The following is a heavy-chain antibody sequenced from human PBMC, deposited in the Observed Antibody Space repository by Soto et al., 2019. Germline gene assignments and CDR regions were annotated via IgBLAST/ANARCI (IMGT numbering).Heavy chain of an antibody. CDR2: ISYDGSNK. J-gene: IGHJ6*02. CDR1: GFTFSSYG. Sequence: QVQLVESGGGVVQPGRSLRLSCAASGFTFSSYGMHWVRQAPGKGLEWVAVISYDGSNKYYADSVKGRFTISRDNSKNTLYLQMNSLRAEDTAVYYCAKDRGAVAGTNGMDVWGQGTTVTVS. V-gene: IGHV3-30*18. D-gene: IGHD6-19*01. CDR3: AKDRGAVAGTNGMDV.